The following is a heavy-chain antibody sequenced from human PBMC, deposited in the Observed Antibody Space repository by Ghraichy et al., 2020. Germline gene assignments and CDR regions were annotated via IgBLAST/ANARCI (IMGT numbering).Heavy chain of an antibody. CDR2: IHYSRTT. CDR1: GDSISSHY. V-gene: IGHV4-59*11. J-gene: IGHJ4*02. D-gene: IGHD3-10*01. Sequence: SETLSLTCTVSGDSISSHYWSWIRQPPGKGLEWIGNIHYSRTTNYNPSLKSRVTISGDTSKNHFSLKLSAVTAADTAVYYCAKFIVTSGSYRFDYWGQGTLVTVSS. CDR3: AKFIVTSGSYRFDY.